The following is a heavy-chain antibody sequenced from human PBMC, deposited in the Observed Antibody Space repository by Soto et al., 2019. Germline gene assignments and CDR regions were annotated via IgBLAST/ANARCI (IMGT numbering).Heavy chain of an antibody. J-gene: IGHJ4*02. Sequence: ASVTVSCKASGYTFTSYGISWVRQAPGQGLEWMGWISAYNGNTNYAQKLQGRVTMTTDTSTSTAYMELRSLRSDDTAVYYCARGRETYYDFWSGYSPFDYWGQGTLVTVSS. D-gene: IGHD3-3*01. CDR3: ARGRETYYDFWSGYSPFDY. CDR2: ISAYNGNT. V-gene: IGHV1-18*04. CDR1: GYTFTSYG.